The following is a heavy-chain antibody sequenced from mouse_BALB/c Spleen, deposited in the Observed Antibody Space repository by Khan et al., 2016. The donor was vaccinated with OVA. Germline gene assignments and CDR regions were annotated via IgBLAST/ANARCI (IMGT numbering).Heavy chain of an antibody. D-gene: IGHD2-4*01. J-gene: IGHJ2*01. CDR1: GYSFTSYW. CDR3: TRSYDSYYFDD. Sequence: EVQGVESGTVLARPGASVKMSCKASGYSFTSYWMHWVKQRPGQGLEWIGAIYPGISDTRYNQEFKGKAKLTAVTSASTAYMELSILTDEDSAVYYCTRSYDSYYFDDWGQGTTLTVSA. CDR2: IYPGISDT. V-gene: IGHV1-5*01.